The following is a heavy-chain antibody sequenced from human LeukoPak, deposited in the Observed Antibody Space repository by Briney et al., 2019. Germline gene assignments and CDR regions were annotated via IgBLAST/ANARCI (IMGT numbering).Heavy chain of an antibody. D-gene: IGHD4-11*01. J-gene: IGHJ4*02. V-gene: IGHV3-7*03. CDR1: GFTFSSFW. Sequence: GGSLRLSCEASGFTFSSFWLSWVRQAPGKGLEWVANIKQDGSDKFYVDSVKGRFTISRDNAKSSLFLQMNSLRAEDTAVYYCARDVTSPGMEDYWGQGTLVTVSS. CDR2: IKQDGSDK. CDR3: ARDVTSPGMEDY.